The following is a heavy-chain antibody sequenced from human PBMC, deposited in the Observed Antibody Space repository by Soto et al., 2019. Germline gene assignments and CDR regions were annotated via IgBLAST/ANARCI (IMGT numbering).Heavy chain of an antibody. J-gene: IGHJ3*01. D-gene: IGHD6-13*01. CDR2: IYYSGST. Sequence: QLRLQESGPELVKPSETLSLTCTVSGASISSTTYYWGGIRQPPGKGLEWIGSIYYSGSTYYNPSSKRRVTIPGYTSKNQFSLTLSSATAADTAVYYCARPASSIADAADYTGNAAFDVWGRGTMVTVSS. V-gene: IGHV4-39*01. CDR1: GASISSTTYY. CDR3: ARPASSIADAADYTGNAAFDV.